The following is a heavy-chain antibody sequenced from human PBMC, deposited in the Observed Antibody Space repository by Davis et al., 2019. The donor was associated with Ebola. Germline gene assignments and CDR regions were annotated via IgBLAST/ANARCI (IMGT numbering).Heavy chain of an antibody. CDR1: GGSFTDHY. CDR2: VDHSGST. D-gene: IGHD3-3*01. Sequence: MPSETLSLTCAVYGGSFTDHYWNWIRQPPGKGLEWIGEVDHSGSTNYNPSLKGRVTMSVDMSKNHFSLRLNSVSAADTAVYYCARGPVIWSGDDNWFDPWGQGTLVTVSS. J-gene: IGHJ5*02. CDR3: ARGPVIWSGDDNWFDP. V-gene: IGHV4-34*01.